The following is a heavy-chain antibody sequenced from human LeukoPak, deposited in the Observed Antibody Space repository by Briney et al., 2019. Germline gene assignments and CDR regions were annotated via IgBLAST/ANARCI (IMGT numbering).Heavy chain of an antibody. V-gene: IGHV3-21*01. D-gene: IGHD4-17*01. CDR3: ARDQGAVTTPSNWFDP. J-gene: IGHJ5*02. CDR1: GVTFTSNS. CDR2: ISSTSAYI. Sequence: PGGSPRLSCAASGVTFTSNSMNWVRRAPRGGLQWGSSISSTSAYISYADSVKGRFTISRDNANNSLYLKMNSLRAEDTAVYYCARDQGAVTTPSNWFDPWGQGTLVTVSS.